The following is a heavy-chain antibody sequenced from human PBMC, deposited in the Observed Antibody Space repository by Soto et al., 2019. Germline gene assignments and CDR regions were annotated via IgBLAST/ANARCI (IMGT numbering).Heavy chain of an antibody. J-gene: IGHJ5*02. Sequence: SETLSITCAVYGGSISSGGYSWSWIRQPPGKGLEWIGYIYHSGSTYYNPSLKSRVTISVDRSKNQFSLKLSSVTAADTAVYYCARVPDRWGQGTLVTVS. V-gene: IGHV4-30-2*01. D-gene: IGHD2-2*01. CDR2: IYHSGST. CDR1: GGSISSGGYS. CDR3: ARVPDR.